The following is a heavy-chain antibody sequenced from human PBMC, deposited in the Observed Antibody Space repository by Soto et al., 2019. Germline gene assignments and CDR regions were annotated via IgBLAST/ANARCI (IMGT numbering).Heavy chain of an antibody. V-gene: IGHV1-18*01. CDR3: ARGRFGVFEP. CDR2: ISGDNGHT. CDR1: GYTFSDFA. D-gene: IGHD3-16*01. Sequence: QGQLVQSGAEVKKPGDSVRVSCKASGYTFSDFAIIWVRQAPGQGLEWMGWISGDNGHTKYADKFQGRFTMTTDTSTTTAYMDLRSLTSDDTAVYFCARGRFGVFEPWGQGTPVTVSS. J-gene: IGHJ5*02.